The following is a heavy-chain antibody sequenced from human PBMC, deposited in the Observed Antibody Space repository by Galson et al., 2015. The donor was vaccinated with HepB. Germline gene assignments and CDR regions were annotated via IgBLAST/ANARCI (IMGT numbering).Heavy chain of an antibody. CDR2: ISGGGGNT. D-gene: IGHD1-26*01. V-gene: IGHV3-23*01. CDR1: GFIFNNYA. Sequence: SLRLSCAASGFIFNNYAMTWVRQPPGKGLEWVSSISGGGGNTFYSESVKGRVTISRDNSKNTLFLQMNSLRADDTAVYSCAKSLRHYPYDMDVWGPGTTVSVSS. CDR3: AKSLRHYPYDMDV. J-gene: IGHJ6*02.